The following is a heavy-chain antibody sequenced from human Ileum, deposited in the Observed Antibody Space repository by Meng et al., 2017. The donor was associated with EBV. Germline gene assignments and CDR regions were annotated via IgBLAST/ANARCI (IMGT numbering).Heavy chain of an antibody. Sequence: QQWRTGLLKPSETLSPTCAVYGGSFNDYYWTWLRQPPGKGLEWIGEIDQSGYTKFNPSLSSRATISRDTSNNQFSLRLNSVTAADTALYYCARYGRCNGNSFYCFDPWGQGTLVTVSS. J-gene: IGHJ5*02. CDR1: GGSFNDYY. D-gene: IGHD4-23*01. V-gene: IGHV4-34*01. CDR2: IDQSGYT. CDR3: ARYGRCNGNSFYCFDP.